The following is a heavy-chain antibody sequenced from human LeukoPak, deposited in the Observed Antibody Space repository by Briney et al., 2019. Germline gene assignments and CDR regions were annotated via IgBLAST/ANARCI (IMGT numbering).Heavy chain of an antibody. CDR2: IYYSGST. CDR3: ASHGSRRDFDY. J-gene: IGHJ4*02. Sequence: SETLSLTCTVSGGSISSHYWSWIRQPPGKGLEWIGYIYYSGSTNYNPSLKSRVTISVDTSKNQLSLRLSSVTAADTAVYYCASHGSRRDFDYWGQGTLVTLSS. V-gene: IGHV4-59*11. D-gene: IGHD3-10*01. CDR1: GGSISSHY.